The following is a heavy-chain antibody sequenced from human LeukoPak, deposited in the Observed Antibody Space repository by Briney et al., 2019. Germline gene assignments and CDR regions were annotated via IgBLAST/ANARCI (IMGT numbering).Heavy chain of an antibody. Sequence: SETLSLTCTVAGGPINSYYWSWIRQPPGKGVEWVGYTYYSGSTRYNPSLTSRVTISVDTSKNQFSLKLTSVTAADTAVYYCARGSGNYWQVSFDYWGQGTLVTVSS. D-gene: IGHD1-26*01. CDR2: TYYSGST. CDR1: GGPINSYY. CDR3: ARGSGNYWQVSFDY. J-gene: IGHJ4*02. V-gene: IGHV4-59*08.